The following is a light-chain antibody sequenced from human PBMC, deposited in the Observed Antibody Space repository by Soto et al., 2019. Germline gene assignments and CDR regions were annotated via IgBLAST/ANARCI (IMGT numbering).Light chain of an antibody. CDR3: CSHAGSSTVV. Sequence: QSALTQPASVSGSPGQSITISCTGTSSDVGSYNLVSWYQQHPGKAPKLMIYEGSKRPSGVSNRFSGSKSGNTASLTISGLQDEDEADYYCCSHAGSSTVVFGGGTKLTVL. CDR1: SSDVGSYNL. J-gene: IGLJ2*01. V-gene: IGLV2-23*01. CDR2: EGS.